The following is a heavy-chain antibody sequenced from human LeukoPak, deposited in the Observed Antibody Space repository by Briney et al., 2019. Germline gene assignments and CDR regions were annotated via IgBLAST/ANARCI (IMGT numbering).Heavy chain of an antibody. CDR2: ISYDGSNK. Sequence: GRSLRLSCAASGFTFSSYGMHWVRQAPGKGLEWVAVISYDGSNKYYADSVKGRFTISRDNSKNTLYLQMNSLRAEDTAVYYCARDRIQLWSYYFDYWGQGTLVTVSS. J-gene: IGHJ4*02. CDR1: GFTFSSYG. V-gene: IGHV3-30*03. CDR3: ARDRIQLWSYYFDY. D-gene: IGHD5-18*01.